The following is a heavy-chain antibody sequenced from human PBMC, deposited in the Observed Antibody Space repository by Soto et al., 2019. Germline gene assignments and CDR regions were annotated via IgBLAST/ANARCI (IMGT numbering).Heavy chain of an antibody. D-gene: IGHD6-13*01. J-gene: IGHJ5*02. Sequence: QVPLVESGGGVVQPGRSLRLSCAASGFTFSSYGMHWVRQAPGKGLEWVAVIWYDGSNKYYADSVKGRFTISRDNSKNTLYLQMNSLRAEDTAVYYCARALGYSSRYNWFDPWGQGTLVTVSS. CDR3: ARALGYSSRYNWFDP. CDR2: IWYDGSNK. CDR1: GFTFSSYG. V-gene: IGHV3-33*01.